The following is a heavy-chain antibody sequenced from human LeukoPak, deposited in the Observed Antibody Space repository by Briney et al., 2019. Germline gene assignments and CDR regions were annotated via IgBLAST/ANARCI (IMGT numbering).Heavy chain of an antibody. Sequence: SETLSLTCTVSGGSVSSHTYYWGWIRQPPGKGLEWIGSMHYIGSSYYNPSLKSRVTISIDTSKNQFSLSLSSVTAADTAVYYCARAVGSSESNWFDPWGQGTLATVSS. CDR3: ARAVGSSESNWFDP. J-gene: IGHJ5*02. V-gene: IGHV4-39*01. D-gene: IGHD1-26*01. CDR2: MHYIGSS. CDR1: GGSVSSHTYY.